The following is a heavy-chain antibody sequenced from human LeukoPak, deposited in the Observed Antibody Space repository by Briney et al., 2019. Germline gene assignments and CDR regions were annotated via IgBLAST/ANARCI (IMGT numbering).Heavy chain of an antibody. V-gene: IGHV4-59*01. Sequence: SETLSLTCTVSGGSISSYYWNWIRQPPGQGLEWIGYIYYSGNTNYNPSLKSRVTMSVDTPKNQFSLKLSSVTAADTAVYYCAGRRDGYNELDYWGQGTLVTVSS. D-gene: IGHD5-24*01. CDR3: AGRRDGYNELDY. CDR1: GGSISSYY. CDR2: IYYSGNT. J-gene: IGHJ4*02.